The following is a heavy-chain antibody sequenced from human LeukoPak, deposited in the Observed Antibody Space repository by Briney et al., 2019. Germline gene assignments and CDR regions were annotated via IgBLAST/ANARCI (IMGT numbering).Heavy chain of an antibody. Sequence: GGSLRLSCAASGFTFSSYSMNWVRQAPGKGLEWVSTISGSGDSTYYADSVKGRFTISRDNSKNTLSLQMNSLRAEDTAVYYCAKKLPFDYWGQGTLVTVSS. CDR2: ISGSGDST. CDR3: AKKLPFDY. V-gene: IGHV3-23*01. J-gene: IGHJ4*02. CDR1: GFTFSSYS.